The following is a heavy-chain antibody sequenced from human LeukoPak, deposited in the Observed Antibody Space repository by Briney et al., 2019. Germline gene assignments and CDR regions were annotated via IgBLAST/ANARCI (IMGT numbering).Heavy chain of an antibody. CDR1: GFTFSSYA. J-gene: IGHJ4*02. Sequence: GGSLRLSRAASGFTFSSYAMSWVRQAPGKGLEWVSAISGSGGSTYYADSVKGRFTISRDNSKNTLYLQMNSLRAEDTAVYYCAKAHPGGITQCPVDYWGQGTLVTVSS. CDR2: ISGSGGST. CDR3: AKAHPGGITQCPVDY. D-gene: IGHD3-10*01. V-gene: IGHV3-23*01.